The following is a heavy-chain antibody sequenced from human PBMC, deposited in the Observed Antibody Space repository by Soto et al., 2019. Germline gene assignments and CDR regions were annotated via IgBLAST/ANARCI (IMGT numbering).Heavy chain of an antibody. CDR2: INWKSDI. Sequence: GGSLRLSCAVSGFTFDDNAMHWVRQAPEKDLEWVSGINWKSDIGYADSVKGRFTISRDNAENSLYLQMNSLRAEDTALYYCAISQDRGGRTTFIYWGQGTQVTVSS. CDR1: GFTFDDNA. J-gene: IGHJ4*02. D-gene: IGHD3-16*01. V-gene: IGHV3-9*01. CDR3: AISQDRGGRTTFIY.